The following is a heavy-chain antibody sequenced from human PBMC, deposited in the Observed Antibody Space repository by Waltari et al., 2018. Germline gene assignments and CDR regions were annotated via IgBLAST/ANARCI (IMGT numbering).Heavy chain of an antibody. Sequence: EMQLLESGGGLARPRGSLRLSCAASGFSVSSYAMSWARQAPGKGLEWVSSKSGGSGITSYAASVKGRFTIARDNSKNTLYLQMNSLRDEDAALYYCAKGLGDRYFDLWGRGTLVTVSS. CDR2: KSGGSGIT. D-gene: IGHD3-10*01. CDR1: GFSVSSYA. V-gene: IGHV3-23*01. J-gene: IGHJ2*01. CDR3: AKGLGDRYFDL.